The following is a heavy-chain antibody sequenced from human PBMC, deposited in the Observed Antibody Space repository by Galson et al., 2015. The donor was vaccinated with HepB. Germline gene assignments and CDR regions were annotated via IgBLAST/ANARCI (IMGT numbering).Heavy chain of an antibody. V-gene: IGHV2-5*02. Sequence: PALVKPTQTLTLTCSFSGFSLNTSGVGVGWIRQPPGKALEWLALIYWDDDKRYSPSLKNRLTITQDTSKNHVVLTVTDMDPVDSATYYCAYRSRDGAGSEVLFDPWGQGTLVTVSS. CDR3: AYRSRDGAGSEVLFDP. J-gene: IGHJ5*02. CDR2: IYWDDDK. CDR1: GFSLNTSGVG. D-gene: IGHD4/OR15-4a*01.